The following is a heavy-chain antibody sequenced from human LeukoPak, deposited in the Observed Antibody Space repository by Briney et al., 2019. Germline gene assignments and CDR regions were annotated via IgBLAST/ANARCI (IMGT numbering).Heavy chain of an antibody. CDR3: ASAARGGGIRYFDWLFGY. CDR1: GYTFTGYY. J-gene: IGHJ4*02. Sequence: ASVKVSCKASGYTFTGYYMHWVRQAPGQGLEWMGRINPNSGGTNYAQKFQGRVTMTRDTSISTAYMELSRLRSDDTPVYYCASAARGGGIRYFDWLFGYWGQGTLVTVSS. V-gene: IGHV1-2*06. CDR2: INPNSGGT. D-gene: IGHD3-9*01.